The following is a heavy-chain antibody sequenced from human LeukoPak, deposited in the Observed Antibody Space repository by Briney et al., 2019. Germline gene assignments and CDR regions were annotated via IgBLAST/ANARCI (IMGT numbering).Heavy chain of an antibody. CDR2: IFPSGGEI. CDR3: ASALRIYYYFDY. V-gene: IGHV3-23*01. Sequence: SGGSLRLSCAASGFTFSTFAMIWVRQPPGKGLEWVSSIFPSGGEIHYADSVRGRFTISRDSSKNTLYLQMNSLRAEDTAVYYCASALRIYYYFDYWGQGTLVTVSS. CDR1: GFTFSTFA. D-gene: IGHD1-26*01. J-gene: IGHJ4*02.